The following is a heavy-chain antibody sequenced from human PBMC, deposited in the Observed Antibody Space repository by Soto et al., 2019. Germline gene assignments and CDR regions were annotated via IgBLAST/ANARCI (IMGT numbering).Heavy chain of an antibody. CDR2: ISFSGVNR. CDR3: ANVGSGSYSAHS. CDR1: GFTFSSYA. V-gene: IGHV3-23*01. J-gene: IGHJ4*02. D-gene: IGHD3-10*01. Sequence: EVQLLESGGALVQPGGSLRLSCAASGFTFSSYAMNWVRQAPGKGLEWVSTISFSGVNRHYADSVKGRFTISRDNSKNTLYLQMNSLRAEDTAIYYCANVGSGSYSAHSWGQGTLVTVSS.